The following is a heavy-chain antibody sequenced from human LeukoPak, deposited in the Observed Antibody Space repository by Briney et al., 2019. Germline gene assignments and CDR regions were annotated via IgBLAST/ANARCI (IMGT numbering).Heavy chain of an antibody. Sequence: GGSLRLSCAASGFSVSGKYMSWVRQAPGKGLEWVSIIFSGGSTNYADSVKGRFTISRDNSKNTLYLQMNSLRAEDTAMYYCARDREDAFDIWGQGTMVTVSS. V-gene: IGHV3-53*01. J-gene: IGHJ3*02. CDR2: IFSGGST. CDR3: ARDREDAFDI. CDR1: GFSVSGKY.